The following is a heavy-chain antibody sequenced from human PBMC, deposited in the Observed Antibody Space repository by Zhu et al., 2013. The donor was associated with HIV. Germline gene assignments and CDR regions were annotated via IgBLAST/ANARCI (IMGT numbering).Heavy chain of an antibody. J-gene: IGHJ1*01. Sequence: QVQLVRVWGWGEKPGASMKVSCKASGXSFSDHHIHWVRQAPGQGVEWMGWINPNSGGTNYAQKFQGRVTMTRDTSISTAYMELSRLRSDDTAVYYCATGDYYENSGYFGPFQHWGQGTLVTVSS. CDR3: ATGDYYENSGYFGPFQH. V-gene: IGHV1-2*02. D-gene: IGHD3-22*01. CDR2: INPNSGGT. CDR1: GXSFSDHH.